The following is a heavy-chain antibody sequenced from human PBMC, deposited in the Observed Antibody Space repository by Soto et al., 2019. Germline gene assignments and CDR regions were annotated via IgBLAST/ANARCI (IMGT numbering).Heavy chain of an antibody. Sequence: GGSLRLSXAASGFTFSSDSMNWVRQAPGKGLEWVSSISSSSSYIYYADSVKDRFTISRDNAKNSLYLQMNSLRAEDTAVYYCARFSVIAAAAHRGGYWGQGTLVTAPQ. V-gene: IGHV3-21*01. CDR1: GFTFSSDS. J-gene: IGHJ4*02. CDR3: ARFSVIAAAAHRGGY. CDR2: ISSSSSYI. D-gene: IGHD6-13*01.